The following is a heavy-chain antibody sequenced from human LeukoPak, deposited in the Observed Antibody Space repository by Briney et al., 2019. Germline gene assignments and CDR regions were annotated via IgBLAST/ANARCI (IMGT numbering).Heavy chain of an antibody. Sequence: PGGSLRLSCTPSGFTFSSYAMSWVRQAPGKGLEWVSVISGSGGSIYYADSVKGRFTISRDNSKNTLYLQMNSLRAEDTALYYCARTLAVAGSYYFDYWGQGTLVTVSS. J-gene: IGHJ4*02. CDR3: ARTLAVAGSYYFDY. V-gene: IGHV3-23*01. CDR1: GFTFSSYA. D-gene: IGHD6-19*01. CDR2: ISGSGGSI.